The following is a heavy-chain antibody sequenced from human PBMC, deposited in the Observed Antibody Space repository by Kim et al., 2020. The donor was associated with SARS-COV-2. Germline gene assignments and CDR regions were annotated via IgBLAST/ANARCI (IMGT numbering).Heavy chain of an antibody. V-gene: IGHV1-3*01. D-gene: IGHD6-19*01. J-gene: IGHJ4*02. CDR3: ARDFPSYPRYSSGWYMGY. Sequence: ASVKVSCKASGYTFTSYAMHWVRQAPGQRLEWMGWINAGNGNTKYSQKFQGRVTITRDTSASTAYMELSSLRSEDTAVYYCARDFPSYPRYSSGWYMGYWGQGTLVTVSS. CDR1: GYTFTSYA. CDR2: INAGNGNT.